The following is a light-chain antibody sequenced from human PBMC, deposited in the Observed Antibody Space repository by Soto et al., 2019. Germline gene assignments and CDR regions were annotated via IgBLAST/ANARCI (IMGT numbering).Light chain of an antibody. CDR3: CSYAGSSTSVV. CDR1: SSDVGSYNL. J-gene: IGLJ2*01. Sequence: QSVLTQPAYVSGSPGQSITISCTGTSSDVGSYNLVSWYQQHPGKAPKLMIYAGSKRPSGVSNRFSGSKSGNTASLTISGLQAEDEADYYCCSYAGSSTSVVFGGGTKLTVL. V-gene: IGLV2-23*01. CDR2: AGS.